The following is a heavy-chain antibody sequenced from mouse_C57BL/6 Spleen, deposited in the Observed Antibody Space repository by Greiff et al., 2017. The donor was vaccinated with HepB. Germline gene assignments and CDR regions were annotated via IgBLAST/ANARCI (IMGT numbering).Heavy chain of an antibody. J-gene: IGHJ2*01. CDR3: ARQEVEWVDY. Sequence: EVKLVESGGDLVKPGGSLKLSCAASGFTFSSYGMSWVRQTPDKRLEWVATISSGGSYTYYPDSVKGRFTISRDNAKNTLYLQMSSLKSEDTAMYYCARQEVEWVDYWGQGTTLTVSS. CDR2: ISSGGSYT. V-gene: IGHV5-6*01. CDR1: GFTFSSYG.